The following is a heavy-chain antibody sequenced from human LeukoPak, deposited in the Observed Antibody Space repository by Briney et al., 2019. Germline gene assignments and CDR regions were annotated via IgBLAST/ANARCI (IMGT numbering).Heavy chain of an antibody. CDR2: INPSGGST. D-gene: IGHD2-15*01. J-gene: IGHJ4*02. CDR1: GYTFTTYY. Sequence: ASVNVSCKASGYTFTTYYMHWVRQAPGQGLEWMGIINPSGGSTSYAQKFQGRVTMSRDTSTSTVYMELSSLTSEDTAVYYCERRGACSGISCNLDSWGQGTLVTVSS. CDR3: ERRGACSGISCNLDS. V-gene: IGHV1-46*01.